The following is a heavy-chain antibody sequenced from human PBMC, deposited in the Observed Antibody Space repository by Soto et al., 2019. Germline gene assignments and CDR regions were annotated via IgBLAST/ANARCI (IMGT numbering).Heavy chain of an antibody. CDR3: AKPSGSYLYYFDY. J-gene: IGHJ4*02. D-gene: IGHD1-26*01. CDR1: GGSISSGGYS. Sequence: SETLSLTCAVSGGSISSGGYSWSWVRQPPGKGLEWIGYISHSGSTYYNPSLKSRVTISVDRSKNQFSLKLSSVTAADTAVYYCAKPSGSYLYYFDYWGQGTLVTVSS. CDR2: ISHSGST. V-gene: IGHV4-30-2*01.